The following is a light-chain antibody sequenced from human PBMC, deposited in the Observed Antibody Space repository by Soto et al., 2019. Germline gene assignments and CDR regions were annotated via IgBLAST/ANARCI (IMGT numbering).Light chain of an antibody. CDR2: NSS. CDR1: QSINTY. V-gene: IGKV1-39*01. J-gene: IGKJ1*01. CDR3: QQTYTTPWT. Sequence: DIQMTQSPSSLSASVGDKVTITCRASQSINTYLVWYQKKPGAPANLPLYNSSSLRSGVPSRFSDSGSGTDFALTMSSLQPEDFATYYCQQTYTTPWTVGQGTKVEI.